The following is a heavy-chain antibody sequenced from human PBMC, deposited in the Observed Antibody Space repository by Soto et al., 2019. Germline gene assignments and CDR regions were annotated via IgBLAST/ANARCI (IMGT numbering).Heavy chain of an antibody. Sequence: ASVKVSCKASGYIFSNCAIHWLRQAPGQGLEWMGWINTGNGNTKFSQKFQGRVTITRDTSASTVYMELTSLRSEDTAVYYCARDRSGRNFFDPWGQGTVVTVSS. CDR2: INTGNGNT. V-gene: IGHV1-3*04. D-gene: IGHD1-7*01. CDR1: GYIFSNCA. CDR3: ARDRSGRNFFDP. J-gene: IGHJ5*02.